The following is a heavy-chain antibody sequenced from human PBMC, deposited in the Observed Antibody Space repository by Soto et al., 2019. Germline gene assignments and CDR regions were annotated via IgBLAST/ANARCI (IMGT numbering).Heavy chain of an antibody. Sequence: GASVKVSCKASGYTLSNYAMHWVRQAPGQRLEWMGWINAGNGDIKYSQKFQGRVSITRDTSANTAYMELSSLRFEDTAVYYCTGYSSSWYWFDPWGQGTLVTVSS. D-gene: IGHD6-13*01. CDR1: GYTLSNYA. J-gene: IGHJ5*02. V-gene: IGHV1-3*01. CDR3: TGYSSSWYWFDP. CDR2: INAGNGDI.